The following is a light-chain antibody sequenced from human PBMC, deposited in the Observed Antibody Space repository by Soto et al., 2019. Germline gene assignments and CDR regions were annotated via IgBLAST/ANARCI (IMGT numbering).Light chain of an antibody. J-gene: IGKJ1*01. CDR1: QSLLHSNGYNY. Sequence: DIMMTQSPLSLPVTPVEPASISCRSSQSLLHSNGYNYLDWYLQTPMQSPQLLIYLGSNRASGVPDRFSGGGSGKDFTLKISRVEAEDVGVYYCMQPLQSWTFGQGTKVDI. V-gene: IGKV2-28*01. CDR3: MQPLQSWT. CDR2: LGS.